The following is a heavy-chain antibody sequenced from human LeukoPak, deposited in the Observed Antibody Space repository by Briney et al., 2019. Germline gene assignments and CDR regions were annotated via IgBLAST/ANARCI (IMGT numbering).Heavy chain of an antibody. CDR1: GYSFTSYW. CDR3: ARLGGGKYSSSTHFDY. D-gene: IGHD6-6*01. V-gene: IGHV5-51*01. J-gene: IGHJ4*02. Sequence: PGESLKISCKGSGYSFTSYWIGWVRQMPGKGLEWMGIIYPGDSDTRYSPSFQGQVTISADKSISTAYLQWSSLKASDTAMYYCARLGGGKYSSSTHFDYWGQGTLVTVSS. CDR2: IYPGDSDT.